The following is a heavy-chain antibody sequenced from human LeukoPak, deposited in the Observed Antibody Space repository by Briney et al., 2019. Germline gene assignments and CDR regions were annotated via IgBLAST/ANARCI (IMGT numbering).Heavy chain of an antibody. Sequence: ASVTVSFTASGYTFTIYAMHWVRQAPGQRLEWMGWINAGNGNTKYSQKFQGRVTITRDTSASTAYMELSSLRSEDTAVYYCASISGGNSNYYYYGMDVWGQGTTVTVSS. V-gene: IGHV1-3*01. J-gene: IGHJ6*02. CDR2: INAGNGNT. CDR3: ASISGGNSNYYYYGMDV. D-gene: IGHD4-23*01. CDR1: GYTFTIYA.